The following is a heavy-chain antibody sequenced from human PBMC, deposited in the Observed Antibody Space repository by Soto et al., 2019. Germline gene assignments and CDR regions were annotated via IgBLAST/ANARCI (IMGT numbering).Heavy chain of an antibody. CDR2: NYYSGST. V-gene: IGHV4-39*01. J-gene: IGHJ3*02. Sequence: SETLSLTCTVSGGSISSSSYYWGWIRQPPGKGLEWIGSNYYSGSTYYNPSLKSRVTISVDTSKNQFSLKLSSVTAADTAVYYCARQLGITIFGVMQKEAFDIWGQGTMVTVSS. CDR3: ARQLGITIFGVMQKEAFDI. CDR1: GGSISSSSYY. D-gene: IGHD3-3*01.